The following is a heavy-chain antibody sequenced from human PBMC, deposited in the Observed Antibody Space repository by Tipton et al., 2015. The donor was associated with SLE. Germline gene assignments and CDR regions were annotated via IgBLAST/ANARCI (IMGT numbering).Heavy chain of an antibody. Sequence: LSLTCAVSGYSISSGGYSWSWIRQPPGKGLEWIGYIYHSGSTYYNPSLKSRVTISVDRSKNQFSLKLSSVTAADTAVYYCARGLPIFGPWGQGTMVTVSS. D-gene: IGHD3-3*01. J-gene: IGHJ3*01. CDR2: IYHSGST. CDR3: ARGLPIFGP. CDR1: GYSISSGGYS. V-gene: IGHV4-30-2*01.